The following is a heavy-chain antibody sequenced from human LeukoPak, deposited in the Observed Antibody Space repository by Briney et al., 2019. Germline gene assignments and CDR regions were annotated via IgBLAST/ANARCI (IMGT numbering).Heavy chain of an antibody. V-gene: IGHV3-30-3*01. CDR3: ARDRPLQGLDY. Sequence: GGSLRLSCAASGLTFSSYAMHWVRQAPGKGLEWVAVISYDGSNKYYADSVKGRFTISRDNSKNTLYLQMNSLRAEDTAVYYCARDRPLQGLDYWGQGTLVTVSS. D-gene: IGHD5-24*01. CDR1: GLTFSSYA. J-gene: IGHJ4*02. CDR2: ISYDGSNK.